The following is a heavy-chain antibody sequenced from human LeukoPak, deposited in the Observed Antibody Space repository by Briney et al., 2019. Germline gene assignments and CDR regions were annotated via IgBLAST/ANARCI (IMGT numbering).Heavy chain of an antibody. CDR3: GRAVWWEDENDAFDI. CDR1: GFTFSSYS. D-gene: IGHD1-26*01. Sequence: GGSLRLSCAASGFTFSSYSMNWVRQAPGKGLEWVSSISSSSSYIYYADSVKGRFTISRDNAKNSLYLQMNSLRAEGTAVYYCGRAVWWEDENDAFDIWGQGTMVTVSS. V-gene: IGHV3-21*01. CDR2: ISSSSSYI. J-gene: IGHJ3*02.